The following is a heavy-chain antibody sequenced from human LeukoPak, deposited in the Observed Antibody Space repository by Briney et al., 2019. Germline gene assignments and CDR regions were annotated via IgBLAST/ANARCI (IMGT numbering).Heavy chain of an antibody. J-gene: IGHJ4*02. Sequence: SETLSLTRTVSGGSISSYYWSWIRQPPGKGLEWIGYIYYSGSTNYDPSLKSRVTISVDTSKNQFSLKLSSVTAADTAVYYCARGLRGWNFDYWGQGTLVTVSS. CDR1: GGSISSYY. CDR3: ARGLRGWNFDY. D-gene: IGHD6-19*01. V-gene: IGHV4-59*01. CDR2: IYYSGST.